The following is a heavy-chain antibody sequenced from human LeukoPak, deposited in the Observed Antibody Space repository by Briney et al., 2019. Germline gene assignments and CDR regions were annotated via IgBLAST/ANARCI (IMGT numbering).Heavy chain of an antibody. CDR2: ISSSGSTI. V-gene: IGHV3-48*03. CDR1: GFTFSSYE. D-gene: IGHD5-24*01. J-gene: IGHJ2*01. Sequence: GGSLRLSCAASGFTFSSYEMNWVRQAPGKGLEWVSNISSSGSTIYYADSVKGRFTTSRDNAKNSLYLQMNSLRAEDTAVYYCARDPRKRWYFDLWGRGTLVTVSS. CDR3: ARDPRKRWYFDL.